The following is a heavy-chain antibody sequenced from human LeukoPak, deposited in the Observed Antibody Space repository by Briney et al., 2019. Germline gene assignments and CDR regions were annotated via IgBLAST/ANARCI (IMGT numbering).Heavy chain of an antibody. D-gene: IGHD6-6*01. CDR3: AREVAARKNWFDP. Sequence: ASVKVSCKTSGYTFTGYYMHWVRQAPGQGLEWMGWINPNSGGTNYAQKFQGRVTMTRDTSISTAYMELSRLRSDDTAVYYCAREVAARKNWFDPWGQGTLVTVSS. J-gene: IGHJ5*02. CDR2: INPNSGGT. CDR1: GYTFTGYY. V-gene: IGHV1-2*02.